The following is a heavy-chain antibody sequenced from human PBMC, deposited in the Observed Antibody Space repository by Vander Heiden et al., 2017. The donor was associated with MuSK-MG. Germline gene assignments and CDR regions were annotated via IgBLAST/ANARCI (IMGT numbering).Heavy chain of an antibody. V-gene: IGHV1-8*03. CDR3: ARVEGIGGYWYFDL. J-gene: IGHJ2*01. Sequence: QVQLVQSGAEVKKPGASVKVSCKASGYTFTSYDINWVRQATGQGLEWMGWMNPNSGNTGYAQKVQGRVTITRNTSISTAYMELSSLRSEDTAVYYCARVEGIGGYWYFDLWGRGTLVTVSS. D-gene: IGHD3-10*01. CDR1: GYTFTSYD. CDR2: MNPNSGNT.